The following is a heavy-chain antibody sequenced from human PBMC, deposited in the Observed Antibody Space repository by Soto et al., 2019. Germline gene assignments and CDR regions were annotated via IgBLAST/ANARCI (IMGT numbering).Heavy chain of an antibody. Sequence: EVQLVESGGGLVKPGGSLRLSCAASGVTFRSFTMNWVRQAPGKGLEWVSTISSNSAYIYYTDALRGRFTISRDNAKNSLHLQMNSLRAEDTAVYSCTRDASRDSSARGWFDPWGPGTLVTVSS. CDR3: TRDASRDSSARGWFDP. CDR1: GVTFRSFT. V-gene: IGHV3-21*02. J-gene: IGHJ5*02. CDR2: ISSNSAYI. D-gene: IGHD6-13*01.